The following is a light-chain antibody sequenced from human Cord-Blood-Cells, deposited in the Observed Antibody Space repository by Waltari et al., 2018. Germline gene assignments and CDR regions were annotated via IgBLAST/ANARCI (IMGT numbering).Light chain of an antibody. Sequence: SYELTPPPSVSVSPGQTASIACSGDKLGDTYACWYQQKPGQSPVLVIYQDRSRPSGIPERFSGSNSGNTATLTISGTQAMDEADYYCQAWDSSTHVVFGGGPKLTVL. CDR1: KLGDTY. V-gene: IGLV3-1*01. J-gene: IGLJ2*01. CDR2: QDR. CDR3: QAWDSSTHVV.